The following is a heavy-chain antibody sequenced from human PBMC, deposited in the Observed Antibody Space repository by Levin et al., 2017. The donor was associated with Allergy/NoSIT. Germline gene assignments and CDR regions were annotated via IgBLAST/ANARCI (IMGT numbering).Heavy chain of an antibody. J-gene: IGHJ6*02. Sequence: GGSLRLSCAGSGFTFSNYPMHWVRQAPGKGLEWVAFISFDANNEYYPDSVKGRFTISRDNSKNTLYLQMNSLGRGETAVYYCAREDDSHWGMDVWGQGTTVTVSS. CDR1: GFTFSNYP. D-gene: IGHD2-15*01. CDR2: ISFDANNE. V-gene: IGHV3-30-3*01. CDR3: AREDDSHWGMDV.